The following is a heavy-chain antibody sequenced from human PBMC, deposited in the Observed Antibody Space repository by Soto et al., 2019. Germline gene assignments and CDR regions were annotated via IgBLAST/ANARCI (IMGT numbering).Heavy chain of an antibody. CDR3: ARELPFGELLGYFQH. V-gene: IGHV3-13*04. CDR2: IGTAGDT. D-gene: IGHD3-10*01. Sequence: GGSLRLSCAASGFTFSSYDMHWVRQATGKGLEWVSAIGTAGDTYYPGSVKGRFTISRENAKNSLYLQMNSLRAGDTAVYYCARELPFGELLGYFQHWGQGTLVTVSS. J-gene: IGHJ1*01. CDR1: GFTFSSYD.